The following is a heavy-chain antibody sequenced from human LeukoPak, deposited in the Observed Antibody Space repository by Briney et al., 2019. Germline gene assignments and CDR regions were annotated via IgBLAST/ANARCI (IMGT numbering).Heavy chain of an antibody. V-gene: IGHV3-21*01. CDR2: ISSSSSYI. CDR1: GFTFSSYS. Sequence: PGGSLRLSCAASGFTFSSYSMNWVRQAPGKGLEWVSSISSSSSYIYYADSVKGRFTISRDNAKNSPYLQMNSLRAEDTAVYYCARDIGVGAFDIWGQGTMVTVSS. D-gene: IGHD3-10*01. J-gene: IGHJ3*02. CDR3: ARDIGVGAFDI.